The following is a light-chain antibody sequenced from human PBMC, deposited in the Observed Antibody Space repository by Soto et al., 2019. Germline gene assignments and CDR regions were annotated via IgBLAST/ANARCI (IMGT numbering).Light chain of an antibody. CDR2: EVS. Sequence: QSALTQPASVSGSPGQSITISCTGTSSDVGGYNYVSWYQHHPGKAPKLIIFEVSNRPSGVSDRFSGSKSANTASLTISGLQAEDVADYYCSSYRSTRALVFGTGTKVTVL. J-gene: IGLJ1*01. V-gene: IGLV2-14*01. CDR1: SSDVGGYNY. CDR3: SSYRSTRALV.